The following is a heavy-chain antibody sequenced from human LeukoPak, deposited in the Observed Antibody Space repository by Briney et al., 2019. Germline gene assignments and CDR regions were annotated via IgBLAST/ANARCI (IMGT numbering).Heavy chain of an antibody. CDR3: ARQPSYYDFWSGYRSNGNWFDP. V-gene: IGHV4-61*09. CDR2: IYTSGST. CDR1: GGSISSGSYY. D-gene: IGHD3-3*01. J-gene: IGHJ5*02. Sequence: SETLSLTCTVSGGSISSGSYYWSWIRQPAGKGLEWIGHIYTSGSTNYNPSLKSRVTISVDTSKNQFSLKLSSVTAADTAVYYCARQPSYYDFWSGYRSNGNWFDPWGQGTLVTVSS.